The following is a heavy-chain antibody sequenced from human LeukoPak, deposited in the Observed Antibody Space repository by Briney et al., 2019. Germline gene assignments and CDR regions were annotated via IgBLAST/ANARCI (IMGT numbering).Heavy chain of an antibody. CDR3: ARQLCTNGVCYRHFDY. Sequence: GGSLRLSCAASGFTFSYYYIDWVRQAPGKGREWVGRTRNKANSYTTEYAASVKGRFTISRDDSKNSLFLQINSLKPGDAAVYYCARQLCTNGVCYRHFDYWGQGTLVTVSS. CDR2: TRNKANSYTT. J-gene: IGHJ4*02. CDR1: GFTFSYYY. D-gene: IGHD2-8*01. V-gene: IGHV3-72*01.